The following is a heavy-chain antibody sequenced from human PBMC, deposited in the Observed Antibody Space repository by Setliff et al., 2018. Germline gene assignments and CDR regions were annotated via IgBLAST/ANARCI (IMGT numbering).Heavy chain of an antibody. CDR1: GGSISSSSYY. J-gene: IGHJ6*02. CDR3: ERDGGSSYFYGMDV. V-gene: IGHV4-39*07. D-gene: IGHD6-13*01. CDR2: IYYSGST. Sequence: SETLSLTCTVSGGSISSSSYYWGWIRQPPGKGLEWIGSIYYSGSTNYNPFLKSLVTISVDTSKNQFSLKLSSVTAADTAVYYCERDGGSSYFYGMDVWGQGTTVTVSS.